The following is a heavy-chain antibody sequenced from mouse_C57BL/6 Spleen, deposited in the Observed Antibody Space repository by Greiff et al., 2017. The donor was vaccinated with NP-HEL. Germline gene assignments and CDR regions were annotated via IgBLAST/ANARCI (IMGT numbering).Heavy chain of an antibody. CDR1: GYAFSSYW. CDR2: IYPGDGDT. CDR3: ARALPPYAMDY. V-gene: IGHV1-80*01. J-gene: IGHJ4*01. Sequence: VQLQQSGAELVKPGASVKISCKASGYAFSSYWMNWVKQRPGKGLEWIGQIYPGDGDTNYNGKFKGKATLTADKSSSTAYMQLSSLTSADSAVYFCARALPPYAMDYWGQGTSVTVSS.